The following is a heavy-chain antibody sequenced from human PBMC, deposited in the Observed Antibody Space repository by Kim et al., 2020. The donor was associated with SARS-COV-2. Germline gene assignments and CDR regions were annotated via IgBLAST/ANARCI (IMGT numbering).Heavy chain of an antibody. D-gene: IGHD2-2*01. Sequence: GGSLRLSCAASGITFSSYAMSWVRQAPGKGLEWVSVISGSGDNTYHAGSVKGRFTISRDNSKKTLYLQMNSLRAEDTAIYYCAKGRGSSSSCYCGMDVWGQGTTVTVSS. CDR1: GITFSSYA. V-gene: IGHV3-23*01. CDR3: AKGRGSSSSCYCGMDV. CDR2: ISGSGDNT. J-gene: IGHJ6*02.